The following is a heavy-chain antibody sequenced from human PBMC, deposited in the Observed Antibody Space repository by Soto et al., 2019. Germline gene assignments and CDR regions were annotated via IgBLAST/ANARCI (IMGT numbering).Heavy chain of an antibody. V-gene: IGHV3-30*18. Sequence: QVQLVESGGGVVQPGRSLRLSCAASGFTFSSYGMHWVRQAPGKGLEWVAVISYDGSNKYYADSVKGRFTISRDNSKNTQYLQMNSLRAEDTAVYYCAKDRRDGYNYFDYWGQGTLVTVSS. CDR3: AKDRRDGYNYFDY. CDR1: GFTFSSYG. J-gene: IGHJ4*02. CDR2: ISYDGSNK. D-gene: IGHD5-12*01.